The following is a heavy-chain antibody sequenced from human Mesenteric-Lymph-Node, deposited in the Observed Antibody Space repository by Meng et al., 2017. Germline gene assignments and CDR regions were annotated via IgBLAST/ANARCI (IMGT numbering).Heavy chain of an antibody. CDR1: GYTFTSYG. Sequence: ASVKVSCKASGYTFTSYGISWVRQAPGQGLEWMGWISAYNGNTNYAQKLQGRVTMTTDTSTSTDYMELRSLRSDDTAVYYCARVQLVVVAANDYWGQGTLVTVSS. CDR3: ARVQLVVVAANDY. CDR2: ISAYNGNT. V-gene: IGHV1-18*01. J-gene: IGHJ4*02. D-gene: IGHD2-15*01.